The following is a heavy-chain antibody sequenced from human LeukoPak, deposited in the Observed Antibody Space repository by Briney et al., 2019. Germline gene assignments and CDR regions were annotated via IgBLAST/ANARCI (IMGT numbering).Heavy chain of an antibody. CDR1: GGSISSYY. D-gene: IGHD3-22*01. Sequence: SETLSLTCTVSGGSISSYYWSWIRQPPGKGLEWIGYIYTSGSTNYNPSLKSRVTISVDTSKNQFSLKLSSVTAADTAVYYCARRDGRGYYYDSSGQGGAFDIWGQGTMVTVSS. V-gene: IGHV4-4*09. CDR2: IYTSGST. J-gene: IGHJ3*02. CDR3: ARRDGRGYYYDSSGQGGAFDI.